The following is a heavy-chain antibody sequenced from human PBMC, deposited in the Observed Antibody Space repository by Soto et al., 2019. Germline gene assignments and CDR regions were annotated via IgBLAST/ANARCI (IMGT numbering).Heavy chain of an antibody. J-gene: IGHJ4*02. CDR1: GFSLSNNGVG. CDR2: LYWDDDK. D-gene: IGHD1-26*01. V-gene: IGHV2-5*02. CDR3: AHRALYSGSYWDGGYFDA. Sequence: QITLRQSGRTRVRPTQPLTLTCNFTGFSLSNNGVGVGWIRQPPGKAPEWLEVLYWDDDKRYSPSLKNRITITKDTAKNQVVLTMTNMDPEDTGTYYCAHRALYSGSYWDGGYFDAWGQGTPVTVSP.